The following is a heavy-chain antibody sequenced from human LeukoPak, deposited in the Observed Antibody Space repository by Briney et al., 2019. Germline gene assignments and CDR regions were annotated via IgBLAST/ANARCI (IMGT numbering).Heavy chain of an antibody. V-gene: IGHV3-11*01. Sequence: LSLTCAVYGGSFSGYYWSWIRQAPGKGLEWVSYISSSGSTIYYADSVKGRFTISRDNAKNSLYLQMNSLRAEDTAVYYCARELLNDYWGQGTLVTVSS. D-gene: IGHD2-21*01. CDR3: ARELLNDY. CDR2: ISSSGSTI. J-gene: IGHJ4*02. CDR1: GGSFSGYY.